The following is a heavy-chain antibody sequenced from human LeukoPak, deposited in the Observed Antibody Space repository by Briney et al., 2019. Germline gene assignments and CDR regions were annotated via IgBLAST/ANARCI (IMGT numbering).Heavy chain of an antibody. CDR3: ARDGYNQFFDY. Sequence: SETLSLTXTVSGGSISSYYWSWIRQPPGKGLEWIGYISYSGSINYNPSLKSRVTISVDTSKNQFSLKLSSVTAADTAVYYCARDGYNQFFDYWGQGTLVTVSS. D-gene: IGHD5-24*01. J-gene: IGHJ4*02. V-gene: IGHV4-59*01. CDR1: GGSISSYY. CDR2: ISYSGSI.